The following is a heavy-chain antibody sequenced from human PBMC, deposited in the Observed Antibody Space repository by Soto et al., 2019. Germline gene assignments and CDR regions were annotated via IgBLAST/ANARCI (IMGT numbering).Heavy chain of an antibody. J-gene: IGHJ4*02. CDR2: INPSSGST. D-gene: IGHD3-9*01. CDR1: GYTFTSYY. CDR3: ARVCSSGDILTDY. V-gene: IGHV1-46*01. Sequence: QVQLVQSGAEVKKPGASVKGSCKASGYTFTSYYMHWVRQAPGQGLEWMGIINPSSGSTSYAQKFQGRVTMTRDTSTSTVYMELSSLRSEDTAVYYCARVCSSGDILTDYWGQGTLVTVSS.